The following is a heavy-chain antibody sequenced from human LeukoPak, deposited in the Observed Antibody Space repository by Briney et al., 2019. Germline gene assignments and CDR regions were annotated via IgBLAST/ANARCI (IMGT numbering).Heavy chain of an antibody. J-gene: IGHJ4*02. CDR3: ARDLLGASGRCYFDF. Sequence: SQTLSPTCAISGDSVSNIGAAWNWIRQSPSRGLEWLGRTYYMTKWYNAYAVSVKSRITINPETSKNQFSLQLNSVTPEDTAVYYCARDLLGASGRCYFDFWGQGTLVTVSS. CDR1: GDSVSNIGAA. V-gene: IGHV6-1*01. D-gene: IGHD3-10*01. CDR2: TYYMTKWYN.